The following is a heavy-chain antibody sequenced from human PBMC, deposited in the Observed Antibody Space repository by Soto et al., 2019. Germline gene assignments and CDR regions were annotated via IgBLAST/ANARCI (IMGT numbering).Heavy chain of an antibody. CDR3: ARGEYYGSGNYFDY. CDR2: FYHSGST. CDR1: GHSVSSGYY. D-gene: IGHD3-10*01. V-gene: IGHV4-38-2*01. Sequence: SETLSLTCAVSGHSVSSGYYWGWSRQPPGKGVERRGSFYHSGSTYYNSSLKSRVTISVDTSKIQFSLKLSSVTAADTSVYYCARGEYYGSGNYFDYWGQGTLVTVSS. J-gene: IGHJ4*02.